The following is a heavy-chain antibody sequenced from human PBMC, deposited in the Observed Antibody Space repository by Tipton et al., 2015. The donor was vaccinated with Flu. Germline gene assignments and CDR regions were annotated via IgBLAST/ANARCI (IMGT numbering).Heavy chain of an antibody. Sequence: SLRLSCAASGITFDTYEMTWVRQAPGKGPEWVSYISSSGRTIHYADSVRGRFTISRDNATSSLFLQMNSLRVEDTAVYYCARGPRWGQGTLVTVSS. CDR1: GITFDTYE. J-gene: IGHJ4*02. V-gene: IGHV3-48*03. CDR3: ARGPR. CDR2: ISSSGRTI.